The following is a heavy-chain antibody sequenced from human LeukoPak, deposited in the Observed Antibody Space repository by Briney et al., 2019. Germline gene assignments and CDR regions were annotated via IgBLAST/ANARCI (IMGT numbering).Heavy chain of an antibody. CDR2: INPNSGGT. V-gene: IGHV1-2*02. D-gene: IGHD1-14*01. Sequence: GASVKVSCKASGYTFTGYYIHWVRQAPGQGLEWMAWINPNSGGTIYAQKFQDRVTVTRDTSINTAYMELSRLTSDDTAVYFCARDRSLGFTNSPDFYFFDYWGRGTLVNVSS. J-gene: IGHJ4*02. CDR1: GYTFTGYY. CDR3: ARDRSLGFTNSPDFYFFDY.